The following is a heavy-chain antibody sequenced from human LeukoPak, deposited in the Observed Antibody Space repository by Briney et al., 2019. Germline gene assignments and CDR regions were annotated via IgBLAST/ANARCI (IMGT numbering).Heavy chain of an antibody. Sequence: SETLSLTCAVYGGSFSGYYWSWIRQPPGKGLEWIGEINHSGSTNYNPSLKSRVTISVDTSKNQFSLKLSSVTAADTAVYYCARANSSGWYYFDYWGQGTLVTVPS. CDR3: ARANSSGWYYFDY. V-gene: IGHV4-34*01. J-gene: IGHJ4*02. CDR1: GGSFSGYY. D-gene: IGHD6-19*01. CDR2: INHSGST.